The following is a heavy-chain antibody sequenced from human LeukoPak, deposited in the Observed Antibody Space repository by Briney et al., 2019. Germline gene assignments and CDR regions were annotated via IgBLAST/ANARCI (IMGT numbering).Heavy chain of an antibody. CDR1: GFTFSNYW. Sequence: PGGSLRLSCAGTGFTFSNYWMTWVRQAPGKGLEWVANIKRDGSEKHYVDSVMGRFTISRDNAMNSLYLEMSSLRVDDTAVYYCARDATPGYSGAWLDPFDIWGQGTMVTVSS. D-gene: IGHD6-19*01. J-gene: IGHJ3*02. CDR3: ARDATPGYSGAWLDPFDI. CDR2: IKRDGSEK. V-gene: IGHV3-7*01.